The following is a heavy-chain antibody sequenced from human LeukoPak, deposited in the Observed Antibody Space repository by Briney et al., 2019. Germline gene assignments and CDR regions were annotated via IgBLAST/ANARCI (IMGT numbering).Heavy chain of an antibody. CDR2: INPSGGST. J-gene: IGHJ5*02. CDR1: GYTFTSYY. V-gene: IGHV1-46*01. CDR3: ARGNSIEQKDNWFDP. D-gene: IGHD2-21*01. Sequence: GASVKVSCKASGYTFTSYYMHWLRQAPGQGLEWMGIINPSGGSTSYAQKFQGRVTMTRDMSTSTVYMELSSLRSEDTAVYYCARGNSIEQKDNWFDPWGQGTLVTVSS.